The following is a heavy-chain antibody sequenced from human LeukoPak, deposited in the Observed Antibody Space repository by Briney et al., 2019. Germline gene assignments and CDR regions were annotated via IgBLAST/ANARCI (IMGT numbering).Heavy chain of an antibody. CDR2: ISNDGTRK. CDR3: ARKRDGVDY. J-gene: IGHJ4*02. CDR1: GFPFSSYG. V-gene: IGHV3-30*03. Sequence: PGRSLKLSCAASGFPFSSYGMAWVRQAPGKGLEWMAVISNDGTRKYYADSVKGRFTISRDNSKNTLYLQMNSLRAEDTAVYYCARKRDGVDYWGQGTLVTVSS. D-gene: IGHD2-8*01.